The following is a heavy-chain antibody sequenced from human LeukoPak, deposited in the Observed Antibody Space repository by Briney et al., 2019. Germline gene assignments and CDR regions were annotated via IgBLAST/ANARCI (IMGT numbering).Heavy chain of an antibody. CDR3: ARGFGLTGTTINYYYVMDV. CDR1: GGSFSGYY. Sequence: PSETLSLTCAVYGGSFSGYYWSWIRQPPGKGLEWIGEINHSGSTNYNPSLKSRVTISVDTSKNQFSLKLSSVTAADTAVYYCARGFGLTGTTINYYYVMDVWGQGTTVTVSS. J-gene: IGHJ6*02. CDR2: INHSGST. V-gene: IGHV4-34*01. D-gene: IGHD1-7*01.